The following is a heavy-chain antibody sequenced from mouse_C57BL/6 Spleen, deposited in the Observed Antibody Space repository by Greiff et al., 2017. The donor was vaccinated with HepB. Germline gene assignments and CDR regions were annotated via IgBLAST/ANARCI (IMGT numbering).Heavy chain of an antibody. CDR2: IYPRSGNT. CDR3: ARPLYGSRGYFDV. D-gene: IGHD1-1*01. CDR1: GYTFTSYG. V-gene: IGHV1-81*01. J-gene: IGHJ1*03. Sequence: QVQLQQSGAELARPGASVKLSCKASGYTFTSYGISWVKQRTGQGLEWIGEIYPRSGNTYYNEKFKGKATLTADKSSSTAYMELRSLTSEDSAVYFCARPLYGSRGYFDVWGTGTTVTVSS.